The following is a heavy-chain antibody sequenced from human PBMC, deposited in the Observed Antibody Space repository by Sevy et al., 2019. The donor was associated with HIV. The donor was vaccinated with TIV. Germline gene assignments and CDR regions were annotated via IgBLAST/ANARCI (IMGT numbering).Heavy chain of an antibody. J-gene: IGHJ5*02. CDR1: GFTFSSYA. D-gene: IGHD3-10*01. CDR3: AKSPPYGSGSYPNWFDP. CDR2: ISGSGGST. Sequence: GGSLRLSCAASGFTFSSYAMSWVRQAPGKGLEWVSAISGSGGSTYYADSVKGRFTISRDNSKNTLYLQMNSLRAEDKAVYYCAKSPPYGSGSYPNWFDPWGQGTLVTVSS. V-gene: IGHV3-23*01.